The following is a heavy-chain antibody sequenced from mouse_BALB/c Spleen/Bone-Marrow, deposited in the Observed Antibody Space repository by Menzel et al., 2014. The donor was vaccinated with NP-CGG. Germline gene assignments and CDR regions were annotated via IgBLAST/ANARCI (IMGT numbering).Heavy chain of an antibody. J-gene: IGHJ2*01. Sequence: EVHLVESGAELVKPGASVKLSCTASGFNIKDTYMHWVKQRPEQGPEWIGRIDPANGNTKYDPKFQGKATITADTSSNTAYLQLSSLTSEDTAVYYCALYYDYDVGYWGQGTTLTVSS. D-gene: IGHD2-4*01. CDR3: ALYYDYDVGY. CDR1: GFNIKDTY. CDR2: IDPANGNT. V-gene: IGHV14-3*02.